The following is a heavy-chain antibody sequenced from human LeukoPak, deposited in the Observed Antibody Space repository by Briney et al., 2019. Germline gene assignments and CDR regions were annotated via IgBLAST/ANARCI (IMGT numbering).Heavy chain of an antibody. CDR1: GYYFTTYW. J-gene: IGHJ4*02. CDR2: IYPADSDT. CDR3: ARRPLCSTSSCYDFDY. V-gene: IGHV5-51*01. Sequence: GESLKISCKGSGYYFTTYWIGWVRQMPGKGLEWMGIIYPADSDTRYSPSFQGQVTISADKSINTAYLQWGSLRASDTAMYYCARRPLCSTSSCYDFDYWGRGTLVTVSS. D-gene: IGHD2-2*01.